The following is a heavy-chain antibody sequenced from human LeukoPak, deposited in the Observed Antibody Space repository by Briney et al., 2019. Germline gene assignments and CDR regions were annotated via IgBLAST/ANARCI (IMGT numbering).Heavy chain of an antibody. J-gene: IGHJ6*02. CDR2: ISSSSSYI. V-gene: IGHV3-21*01. Sequence: GGSLRLSCAASGFTFSSYSMNWVRQAPGKGLEWVSSISSSSSYIYYADSVKGRFTISRDNAKNSLYLQMNSLRAEDTAVYYCAREVSAVGATIYYYYGMDVWGQGTTVTVSS. CDR3: AREVSAVGATIYYYYGMDV. CDR1: GFTFSSYS. D-gene: IGHD1-26*01.